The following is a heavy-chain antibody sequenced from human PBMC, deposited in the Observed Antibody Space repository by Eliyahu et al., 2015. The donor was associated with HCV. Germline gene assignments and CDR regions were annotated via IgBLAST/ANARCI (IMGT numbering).Heavy chain of an antibody. J-gene: IGHJ3*02. Sequence: EVQLLESGGGLVQPGGSLRLSCAVSGFTFSTHAXGGVRQAPGKGPEWVSSISGSGGSTYFADSVRGRFSISRDNSQNTVFLEMNSLRVEDTAVYYCARDRSGLGDLSLSWLSGFDIWGQGTMVSVSS. V-gene: IGHV3-23*01. CDR1: GFTFSTHA. D-gene: IGHD3-16*01. CDR2: ISGSGGST. CDR3: ARDRSGLGDLSLSWLSGFDI.